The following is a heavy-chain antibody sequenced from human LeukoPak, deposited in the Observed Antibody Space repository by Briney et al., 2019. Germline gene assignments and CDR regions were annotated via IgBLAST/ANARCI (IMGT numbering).Heavy chain of an antibody. V-gene: IGHV1-2*04. J-gene: IGHJ4*02. Sequence: ASVKVSCKASGYTFTGYYMHWVRQGPAQGLQWMGRINPNSGDTHFPQKFQGWVTMTTDTSITTAYMELSRLRSDDTAVYYCARGGNYGSGTYTAFDYWGQGALVTVSS. CDR1: GYTFTGYY. D-gene: IGHD3-10*01. CDR2: INPNSGDT. CDR3: ARGGNYGSGTYTAFDY.